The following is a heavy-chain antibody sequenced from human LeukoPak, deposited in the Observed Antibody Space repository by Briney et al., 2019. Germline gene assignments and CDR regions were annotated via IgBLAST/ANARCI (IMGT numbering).Heavy chain of an antibody. Sequence: ASVKVSCKASGYTFTSYDINWVRQATGQGLEWMGWMNPNSGNTGYAQKFQGRVTMTRNTSISTAYMELSSLRSEDTAVYYCARVGRYCGGDCYNAYWGQGTLVTVSS. CDR1: GYTFTSYD. J-gene: IGHJ4*02. V-gene: IGHV1-8*01. D-gene: IGHD2-21*01. CDR2: MNPNSGNT. CDR3: ARVGRYCGGDCYNAY.